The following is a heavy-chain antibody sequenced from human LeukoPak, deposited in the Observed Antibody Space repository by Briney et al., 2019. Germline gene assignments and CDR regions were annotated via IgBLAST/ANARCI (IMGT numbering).Heavy chain of an antibody. J-gene: IGHJ4*02. Sequence: GGSLRLSCAASGFSFSSYGINWVRQAPGKGLEWVSSISSSGSYIYYADSVKGRFTISRDNAKNSLYLHMDSLRAEDTAVYYCARSAGVASDDEIVVPAAIDYWGQGTLVTVSS. CDR2: ISSSGSYI. CDR1: GFSFSSYG. D-gene: IGHD2-2*01. V-gene: IGHV3-21*01. CDR3: ARSAGVASDDEIVVPAAIDY.